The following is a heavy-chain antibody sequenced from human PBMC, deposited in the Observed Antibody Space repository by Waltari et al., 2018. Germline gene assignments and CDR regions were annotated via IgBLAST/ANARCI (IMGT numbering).Heavy chain of an antibody. CDR3: ARGRDFWSGYRYFDY. J-gene: IGHJ4*02. Sequence: QVQLQESGPGLVKPSETLSLTCTVSGGSISSYYWSWIRQPPGKGLEWIGYIYYSGSTNYNPSLKSRVTISVDTSKNQFSLKLSSVTAADTAVYYCARGRDFWSGYRYFDYWGQGTLVTVSS. CDR1: GGSISSYY. D-gene: IGHD3-3*01. V-gene: IGHV4-59*01. CDR2: IYYSGST.